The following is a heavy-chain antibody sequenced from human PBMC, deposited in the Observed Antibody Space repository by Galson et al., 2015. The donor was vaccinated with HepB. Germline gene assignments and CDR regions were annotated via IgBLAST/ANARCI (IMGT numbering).Heavy chain of an antibody. Sequence: VKVSCKVSGDTLSGYQIHWVQQAPGKGLEWMGLVYSDDGDTDYAEKFQGRITITADSSTDTSYMELRRLRFEDTAIYYCSTLSGIYQNFDYWGQGTQVTVSS. V-gene: IGHV1-69-2*01. CDR3: STLSGIYQNFDY. J-gene: IGHJ4*02. CDR1: GDTLSGYQ. D-gene: IGHD1-26*01. CDR2: VYSDDGDT.